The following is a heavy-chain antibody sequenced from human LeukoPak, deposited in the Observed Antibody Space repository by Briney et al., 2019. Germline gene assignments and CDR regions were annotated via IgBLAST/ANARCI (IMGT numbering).Heavy chain of an antibody. V-gene: IGHV3-30*02. CDR1: GFTFSFYG. CDR3: AKDGGGGSKDYYYMGV. J-gene: IGHJ6*03. Sequence: GGSLRLSCAASGFTFSFYGMQWVRQAPGKGLEWVAFIRYDGSNKYYADSVKGRFTISRDNSKNTLYLQMNSLRAEDTAVYYCAKDGGGGSKDYYYMGVWGKGTTDTISS. CDR2: IRYDGSNK. D-gene: IGHD2-15*01.